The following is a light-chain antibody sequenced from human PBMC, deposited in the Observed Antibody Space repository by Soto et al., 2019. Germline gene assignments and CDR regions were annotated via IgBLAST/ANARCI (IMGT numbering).Light chain of an antibody. CDR3: SSYTSSSTRV. CDR2: DVT. Sequence: QSVLTQPPSASGSPGQSVTISCTGTSSDVGGYNFVSWYQQRPGKAPKLMIYDVTKRPSGVSNRFSGSKSGNTASLTISGLQAEDEADYYCSSYTSSSTRVFGGGTKLTVL. V-gene: IGLV2-14*03. CDR1: SSDVGGYNF. J-gene: IGLJ3*02.